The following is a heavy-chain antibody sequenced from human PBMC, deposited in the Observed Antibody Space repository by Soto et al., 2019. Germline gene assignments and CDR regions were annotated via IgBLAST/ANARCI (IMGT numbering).Heavy chain of an antibody. D-gene: IGHD2-15*01. V-gene: IGHV4-34*01. Sequence: SETLSLTCAFYGGSFIGYYWSWIRQPTGKGLEWIGEINHSGSTNYNPSLKSRVTISVDTSKNQSSLKLSSVTAADTAVYYCARGHTLYCSGGSCYITEYFQHWGQGTLVTSPQ. CDR3: ARGHTLYCSGGSCYITEYFQH. J-gene: IGHJ1*01. CDR1: GGSFIGYY. CDR2: INHSGST.